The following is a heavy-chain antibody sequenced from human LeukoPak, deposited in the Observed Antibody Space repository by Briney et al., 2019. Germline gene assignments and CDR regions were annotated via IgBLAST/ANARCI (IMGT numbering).Heavy chain of an antibody. D-gene: IGHD3-3*01. Sequence: SVKVSCKASGGTFSSYAISWVRQAPGQGLEWMGRIIPILGIANYAQKFQGRVTITADKSTSTAYMELSSLRSEDTAVYYCARDLGVTRLYYYYYYGMDVWGQGTTVTVSS. CDR2: IIPILGIA. CDR3: ARDLGVTRLYYYYYYGMDV. J-gene: IGHJ6*02. V-gene: IGHV1-69*04. CDR1: GGTFSSYA.